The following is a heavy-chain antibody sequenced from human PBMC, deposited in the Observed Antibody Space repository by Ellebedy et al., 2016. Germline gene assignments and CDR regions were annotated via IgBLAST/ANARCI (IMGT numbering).Heavy chain of an antibody. J-gene: IGHJ3*02. V-gene: IGHV3-30-3*01. CDR2: ISYDGSNK. CDR1: GFTFSSYA. Sequence: GESLKISCAASGFTFSSYAMHWVRQAPGKGLEWVAVISYDGSNKYYADSVKGRFTISRDNSKNTLYLQMNSLRAEDTAVYYCARESEGQQLVRGDAFDIWGQGTMVTVSS. D-gene: IGHD6-13*01. CDR3: ARESEGQQLVRGDAFDI.